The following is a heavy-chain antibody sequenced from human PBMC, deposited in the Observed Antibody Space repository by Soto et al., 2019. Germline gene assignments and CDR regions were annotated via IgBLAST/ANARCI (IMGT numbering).Heavy chain of an antibody. J-gene: IGHJ5*02. V-gene: IGHV1-18*01. CDR3: ARGGVGYCRGGSCPQNWFDP. CDR2: VSAYNGDT. CDR1: GYTFTNYG. D-gene: IGHD2-15*01. Sequence: QVQLVQSGAEVKKPGASVKVSCKASGYTFTNYGVTWVRQAPGQGLEWMGWVSAYNGDTNYAQKLQGRVTMSTDTSTNTAYMERRSLRSDDTAVYYCARGGVGYCRGGSCPQNWFDPWGQGTLVIVSS.